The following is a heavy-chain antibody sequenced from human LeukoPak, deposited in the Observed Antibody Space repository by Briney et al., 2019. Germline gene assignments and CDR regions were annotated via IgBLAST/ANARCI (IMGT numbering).Heavy chain of an antibody. CDR1: GYTFTTYG. CDR2: ISAYNGIT. V-gene: IGHV1-18*01. D-gene: IGHD3-16*01. Sequence: GASVKVSCKASGYTFTTYGISWVRQAPGQGLEWMGWISAYNGITKYAQNLQGRVTMTTDTSTSTAYMELRSLTSDDTARYFCARGPKGGLDFRGQGTLVTASS. CDR3: ARGPKGGLDF. J-gene: IGHJ4*02.